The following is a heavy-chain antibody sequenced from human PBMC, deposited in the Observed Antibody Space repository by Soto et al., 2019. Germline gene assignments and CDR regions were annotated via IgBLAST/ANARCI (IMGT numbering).Heavy chain of an antibody. CDR2: IKSKTDGGTA. CDR1: GFNLSHPW. CDR3: TTGIYYDILNGHHNVAY. D-gene: IGHD3-9*01. Sequence: PGGSLIISCAASGFNLSHPWMTWVRQAAGKGLEWVGRIKSKTDGGTADYAAPVKGRFTISRDDSKNTVYPQMNSLKTEDTAVYYCTTGIYYDILNGHHNVAYWGQGTVVTVSS. J-gene: IGHJ4*02. V-gene: IGHV3-15*01.